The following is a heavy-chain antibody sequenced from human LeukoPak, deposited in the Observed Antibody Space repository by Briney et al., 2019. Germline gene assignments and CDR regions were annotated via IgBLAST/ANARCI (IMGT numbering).Heavy chain of an antibody. CDR3: AREGATGPWEYFDL. J-gene: IGHJ2*01. CDR2: ISGTADNNDST. Sequence: QSGGSLRLSCAASGFTFSSYAMSWVRQAPGKGLEWVSAISGTADNNDSTYYADSVKGLFTISRDNSKSTLYLQMSSLRAEDAAVYYCAREGATGPWEYFDLWGRGTLVTVSS. CDR1: GFTFSSYA. V-gene: IGHV3-23*01. D-gene: IGHD1-14*01.